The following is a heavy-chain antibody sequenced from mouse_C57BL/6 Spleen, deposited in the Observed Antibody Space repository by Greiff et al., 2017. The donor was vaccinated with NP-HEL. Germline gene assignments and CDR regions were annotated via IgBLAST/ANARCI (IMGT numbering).Heavy chain of an antibody. J-gene: IGHJ3*01. Sequence: EVQRVESGGGLVKPGGSLKLSCAASGFTFRSYAMSWVRQTPEKRLEWVATISDGGRSTYYPDNVKGRFTISRDNAKNNLYLQMSHLKSEDTAMYYCARDSGRAWFAYWGQGTLVTVSA. V-gene: IGHV5-4*01. CDR2: ISDGGRST. CDR1: GFTFRSYA. D-gene: IGHD3-1*01. CDR3: ARDSGRAWFAY.